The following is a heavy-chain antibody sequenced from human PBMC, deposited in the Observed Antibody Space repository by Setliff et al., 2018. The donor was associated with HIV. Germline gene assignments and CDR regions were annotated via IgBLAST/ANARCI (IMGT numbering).Heavy chain of an antibody. CDR3: ARLFRWLQFPDRFDS. CDR1: GDSITSHY. V-gene: IGHV4-59*11. CDR2: IYFTGST. D-gene: IGHD6-19*01. Sequence: SETLSLTCSVSGDSITSHYWSWIRQPPGKGLEWIGYIYFTGSTNYNPSLKGRVTISVDTSKNQFSLKLSSVTAADTAVYYCARLFRWLQFPDRFDSWGQGALVTVSS. J-gene: IGHJ4*02.